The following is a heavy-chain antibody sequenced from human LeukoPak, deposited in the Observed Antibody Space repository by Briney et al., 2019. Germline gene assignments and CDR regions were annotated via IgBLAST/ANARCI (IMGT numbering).Heavy chain of an antibody. Sequence: GGSLRLSCAASGFTLSSYSMNWVRQAPGKGLEWVSSISSSSSYIHSADSVRGRFTISRDNAKNSLFLQMNRLRAEDTAVYYCARDEWGDAFDIWGQGTMVTVFS. CDR1: GFTLSSYS. CDR2: ISSSSSYI. CDR3: ARDEWGDAFDI. D-gene: IGHD1-26*01. V-gene: IGHV3-21*01. J-gene: IGHJ3*02.